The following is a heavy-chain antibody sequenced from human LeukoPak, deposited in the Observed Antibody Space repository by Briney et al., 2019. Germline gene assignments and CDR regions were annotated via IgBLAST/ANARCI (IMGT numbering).Heavy chain of an antibody. J-gene: IGHJ4*02. CDR3: ARVSYGYLSYFDY. CDR2: IYYSGST. D-gene: IGHD5-18*01. V-gene: IGHV4-30-4*01. CDR1: GGSISSGDYY. Sequence: SETLSLTCTVPGGSISSGDYYWSWIRQPPGKGLEWIGYIYYSGSTYYNPSLKSRVSISVDTSKNQFSLKLSSVTAADTAVYYCARVSYGYLSYFDYWGQGTLVTVSS.